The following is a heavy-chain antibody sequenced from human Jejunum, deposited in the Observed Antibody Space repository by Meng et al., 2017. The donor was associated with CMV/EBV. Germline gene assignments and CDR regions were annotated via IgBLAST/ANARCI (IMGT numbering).Heavy chain of an antibody. Sequence: EVQLLGSGGGLVQPGGSLRLSWATSGFTFSISAMTWVRQAPGKGLEWVSSIRGTDTNIYNADSVKGRFTISRDNSKNTLFLQMNSLRAEDTAVYYCVNRAWLESWGQGTLVTVSS. V-gene: IGHV3-23*01. CDR1: GFTFSISA. CDR3: VNRAWLES. J-gene: IGHJ5*01. CDR2: IRGTDTNI.